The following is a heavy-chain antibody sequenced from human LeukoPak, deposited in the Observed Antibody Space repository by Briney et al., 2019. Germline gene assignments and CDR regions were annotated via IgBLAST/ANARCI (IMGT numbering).Heavy chain of an antibody. V-gene: IGHV3-7*01. D-gene: IGHD3-22*01. CDR3: ARGAGYCYDSSGYPY. Sequence: GGSLRLSCAASGFTFSSYWMSWVRQAPGKGLEWVANIKQDGSEKYYVDSVKGRFTISRDNAKNSLYLQMNSLRAEDTAVYYCARGAGYCYDSSGYPYWGQGTLVTVSS. CDR1: GFTFSSYW. J-gene: IGHJ4*02. CDR2: IKQDGSEK.